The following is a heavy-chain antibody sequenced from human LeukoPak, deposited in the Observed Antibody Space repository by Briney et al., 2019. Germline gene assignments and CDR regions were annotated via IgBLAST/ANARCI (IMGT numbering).Heavy chain of an antibody. D-gene: IGHD1-26*01. J-gene: IGHJ4*02. V-gene: IGHV3-23*01. Sequence: PGGSLRLSCAASGFTFSSYAVSWVRQAPGKGLEWVSAISGSGGSTYYADSVRGRFTISRDNSKNTLYLQMNSLRADDTAVYYCAKDPKVGATYYFDYWGQGTLVTVSS. CDR2: ISGSGGST. CDR1: GFTFSSYA. CDR3: AKDPKVGATYYFDY.